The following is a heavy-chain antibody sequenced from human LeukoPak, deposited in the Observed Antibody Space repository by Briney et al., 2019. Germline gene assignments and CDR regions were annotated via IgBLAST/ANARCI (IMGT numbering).Heavy chain of an antibody. CDR1: GFTFSSYS. V-gene: IGHV4-34*01. Sequence: GSLRLSCAASGFTFSSYSMNWIRQPPGKGLEWIGEINHSGSTNYNPSLKSRVTISVDTSKNQFSLKLSSVTAADTAVYYCASGGYVWGSYRRTPFDYWGQGTLVTVSS. D-gene: IGHD3-16*02. J-gene: IGHJ4*02. CDR2: INHSGST. CDR3: ASGGYVWGSYRRTPFDY.